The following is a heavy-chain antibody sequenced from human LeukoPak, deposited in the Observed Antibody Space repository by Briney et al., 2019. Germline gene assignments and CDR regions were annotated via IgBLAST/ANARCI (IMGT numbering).Heavy chain of an antibody. CDR1: GFTFSSYS. J-gene: IGHJ5*02. CDR3: ARGIVGATGTNWFDP. Sequence: GGSLRLSCAASGFTFSSYSMNWVRQAPGKGLEWVSSISSSSSYIYYADSVKGRFTISRDNAKNSLYLQMNSLRAEDTAVYYCARGIVGATGTNWFDPWGQGTLVTVSS. D-gene: IGHD1-26*01. CDR2: ISSSSSYI. V-gene: IGHV3-21*01.